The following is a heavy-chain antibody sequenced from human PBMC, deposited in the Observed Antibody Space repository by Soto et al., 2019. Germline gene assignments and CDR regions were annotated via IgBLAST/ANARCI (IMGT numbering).Heavy chain of an antibody. D-gene: IGHD3-10*01. CDR1: GGSISSYY. V-gene: IGHV4-59*08. J-gene: IGHJ6*02. Sequence: SETLSLTCTVSGGSISSYYWSWIRQPPGKGLECIGYIYYSGSTNYNPSLKSRVTISVDTSKNQFSLKLSSVTAADTAVYYCARHHGSGSYWVGYYYYYGMDVWGQGTTVTVSS. CDR3: ARHHGSGSYWVGYYYYYGMDV. CDR2: IYYSGST.